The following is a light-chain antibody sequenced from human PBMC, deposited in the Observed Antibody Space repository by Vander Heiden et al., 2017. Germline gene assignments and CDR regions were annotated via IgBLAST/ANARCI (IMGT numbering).Light chain of an antibody. Sequence: QSALTQPASLSGSPGQSITISCSGTSHDVGSYNLVSWYQHHPGKAPKLIIYEGSQRPSGVSTRFSGSRSGNTASLTISGLQAEDEADYYCCSYVSSSTSYVFGTGTKVTVL. CDR3: CSYVSSSTSYV. J-gene: IGLJ1*01. CDR2: EGS. CDR1: SHDVGSYNL. V-gene: IGLV2-23*01.